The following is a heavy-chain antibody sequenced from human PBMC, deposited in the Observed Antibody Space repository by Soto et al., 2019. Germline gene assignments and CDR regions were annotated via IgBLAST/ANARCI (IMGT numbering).Heavy chain of an antibody. CDR2: INAGNGNT. CDR1: GYAFTSYA. V-gene: IGHV1-3*01. D-gene: IGHD2-8*02. CDR3: ARAHLSTGYNWFDP. J-gene: IGHJ5*02. Sequence: ASVKVSCKASGYAFTSYAMHWVRQAPGQRLEWMGWINAGNGNTKYSQKFQGRVTITRDTSASTAYMELSSLRSEDTAVYYCARAHLSTGYNWFDPWGQGTLVTVSS.